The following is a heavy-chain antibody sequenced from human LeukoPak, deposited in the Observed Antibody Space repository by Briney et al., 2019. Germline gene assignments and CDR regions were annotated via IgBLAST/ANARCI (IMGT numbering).Heavy chain of an antibody. V-gene: IGHV4-59*01. D-gene: IGHD5-24*01. Sequence: PSETLSLTCTVSGGSISSYYWSWIRQPPGKGLEWLGHIYYTGSTNYNPSLKSRVTISVDTSKNQFSLKLSSVTAADTAVYYCARARWGDGYNPTFDYWGQGTLVTVSS. J-gene: IGHJ4*02. CDR1: GGSISSYY. CDR3: ARARWGDGYNPTFDY. CDR2: IYYTGST.